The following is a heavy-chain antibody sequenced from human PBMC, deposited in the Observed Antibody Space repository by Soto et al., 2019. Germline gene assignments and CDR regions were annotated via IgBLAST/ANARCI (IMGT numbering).Heavy chain of an antibody. CDR3: ARARPYSSSWTQDYYGMDV. Sequence: GASVKVSCKASGYTFTGYYMHWVRQAPGQGLEWMGWINPNSGGTNYAQKFQGRVTMTRDTSISTAYMEPSRLRSDDTAVYYCARARPYSSSWTQDYYGMDVWGQGTTVTVSS. J-gene: IGHJ6*02. V-gene: IGHV1-2*02. CDR1: GYTFTGYY. D-gene: IGHD6-13*01. CDR2: INPNSGGT.